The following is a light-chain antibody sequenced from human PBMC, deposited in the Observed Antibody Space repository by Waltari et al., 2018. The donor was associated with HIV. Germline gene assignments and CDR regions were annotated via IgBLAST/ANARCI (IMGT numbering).Light chain of an antibody. J-gene: IGKJ1*01. CDR2: GAS. CDR3: QQYNNWPPAWT. Sequence: EIVMTQSPVTLSASPGERVTLSCRASESVNSDLAWYQQKPGQAPRLLIHGASTRATGIQPRFSGSGSETQFTLTISSLQSEDCAVYYCQQYNNWPPAWTFGRGTRVEI. V-gene: IGKV3-15*01. CDR1: ESVNSD.